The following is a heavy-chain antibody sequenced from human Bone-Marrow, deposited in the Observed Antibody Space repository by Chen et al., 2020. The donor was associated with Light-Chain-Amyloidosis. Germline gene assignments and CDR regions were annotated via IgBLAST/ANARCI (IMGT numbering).Heavy chain of an antibody. J-gene: IGHJ4*02. V-gene: IGHV4-4*02. Sequence: QVQLQESGPGQVMPSGTLSLTCTVSGGSIVSRNWWSWVRQPPGRGLEWIGDIYHGGGVSDNPSLSSRVPMSIDNSENQFALTLKSVTVADTAVYYCARARYYHSLTGFDYWGRGALVTVSS. D-gene: IGHD3-9*01. CDR2: IYHGGGV. CDR3: ARARYYHSLTGFDY. CDR1: GGSIVSRNW.